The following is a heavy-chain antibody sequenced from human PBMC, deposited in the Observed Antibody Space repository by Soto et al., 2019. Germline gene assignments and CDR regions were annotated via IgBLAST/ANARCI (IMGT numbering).Heavy chain of an antibody. CDR2: ISYDGSNK. CDR3: AKEYHDFWSCRRKYYFDY. V-gene: IGHV3-30*18. CDR1: GFTFSSYG. D-gene: IGHD3-3*01. Sequence: QVQLVESGGGVVQPGRSLRLSCAASGFTFSSYGMHWVRQAPGKGLEWVAVISYDGSNKYYADSVKGRFTISRDNSKNTLYLQMNSLRAEDTAVYYCAKEYHDFWSCRRKYYFDYWGQGTLVTVSS. J-gene: IGHJ4*02.